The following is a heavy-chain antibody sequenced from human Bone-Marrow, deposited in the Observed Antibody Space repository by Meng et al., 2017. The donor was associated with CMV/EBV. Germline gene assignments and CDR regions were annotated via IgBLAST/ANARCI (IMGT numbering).Heavy chain of an antibody. Sequence: GGSLRLSCAASGFTFDDYAMHWVRQAPGKGLEWVSGISWNGRIIDYAGSVKGRFTISRDNAKNSLYLQMNSLRAEDTALYYCARKMTTILVFDYWGQGTLVTVSS. J-gene: IGHJ4*02. D-gene: IGHD5-24*01. CDR2: ISWNGRII. CDR1: GFTFDDYA. V-gene: IGHV3-9*01. CDR3: ARKMTTILVFDY.